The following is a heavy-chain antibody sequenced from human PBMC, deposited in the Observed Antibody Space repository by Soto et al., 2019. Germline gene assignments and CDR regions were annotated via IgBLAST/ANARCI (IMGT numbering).Heavy chain of an antibody. V-gene: IGHV3-74*01. J-gene: IGHJ4*02. CDR1: GFTFSSDW. Sequence: PGGSLRLSCAASGFTFSSDWMHWVRQVPGKGPVWVSRINSDGNSTSYADSVKGRFTISRDNAKNTLYLQMNSLRAEDTAVYYCARGSNHFDYWGQGTLVTVSS. CDR3: ARGSNHFDY. D-gene: IGHD4-4*01. CDR2: INSDGNST.